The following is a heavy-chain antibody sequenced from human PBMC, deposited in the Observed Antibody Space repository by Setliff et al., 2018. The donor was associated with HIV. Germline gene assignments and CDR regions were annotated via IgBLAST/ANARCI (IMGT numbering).Heavy chain of an antibody. Sequence: HPGGSLRLSCAASGFTFSNYGMHWVRQAPGKGLQWVAVIWYDGSNKYYADSVKGRFTISRDNSKNTLYLQMNSLRAEDTAVYYCARGDNYYDSSGHPIGYWGQGTLVTVPQ. CDR3: ARGDNYYDSSGHPIGY. V-gene: IGHV3-33*01. J-gene: IGHJ4*02. D-gene: IGHD3-22*01. CDR2: IWYDGSNK. CDR1: GFTFSNYG.